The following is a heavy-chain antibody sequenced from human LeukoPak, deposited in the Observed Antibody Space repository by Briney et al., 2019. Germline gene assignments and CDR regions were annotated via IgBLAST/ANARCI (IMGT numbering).Heavy chain of an antibody. J-gene: IGHJ4*02. CDR1: GFTFSSYA. V-gene: IGHV3-23*01. CDR2: ISGSGGST. D-gene: IGHD3-3*01. Sequence: PGGSLRLSCAASGFTFSSYAMSWVRQAPGKGLEWVSAISGSGGSTYYADSVKGRFTISRDNSKNTLYLQMNSLRAEDTAVYYCAKTQGLRFLEWLLSDFDYWGQGTLVTVSS. CDR3: AKTQGLRFLEWLLSDFDY.